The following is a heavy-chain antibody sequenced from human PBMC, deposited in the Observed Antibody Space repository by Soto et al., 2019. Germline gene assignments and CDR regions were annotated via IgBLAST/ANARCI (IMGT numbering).Heavy chain of an antibody. V-gene: IGHV4-39*01. Sequence: PSETLSLTCTVSAGSVTNISYYWGWTRQSPGKGLEWIGSVYYRGRSYSKSSVKSRVTISVDTSKNRFSLSLNSVTASDTAVYFCVSQRTTVPTQAYFDYWGPGALVTVSS. J-gene: IGHJ4*02. CDR2: VYYRGRS. CDR3: VSQRTTVPTQAYFDY. D-gene: IGHD4-17*01. CDR1: AGSVTNISYY.